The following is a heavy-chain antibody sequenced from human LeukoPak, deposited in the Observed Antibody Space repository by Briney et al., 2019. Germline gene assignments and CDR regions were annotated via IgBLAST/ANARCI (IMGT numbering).Heavy chain of an antibody. Sequence: PGGSLRLSCAASGFTFSSYGMHWVRQAPGKGLEGVALIWYDGGNKYYADSVKGRFTISRDNSKNTLYLQMNSLRAEDTAVYYCARVHNPAQQNDAFDIWGQGTMATVSS. V-gene: IGHV3-33*01. CDR3: ARVHNPAQQNDAFDI. CDR2: IWYDGGNK. CDR1: GFTFSSYG. J-gene: IGHJ3*02. D-gene: IGHD1-14*01.